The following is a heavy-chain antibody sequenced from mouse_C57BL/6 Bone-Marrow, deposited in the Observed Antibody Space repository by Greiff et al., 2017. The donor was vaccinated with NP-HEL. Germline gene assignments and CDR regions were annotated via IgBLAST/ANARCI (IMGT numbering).Heavy chain of an antibody. CDR1: GFNIKNTY. D-gene: IGHD2-10*02. J-gene: IGHJ1*03. V-gene: IGHV14-3*01. Sequence: EVQRVESVAELVRPGASVKLSCTASGFNIKNTYMHWVKQRPEQGLEWIGRIDPANGNTKYAPKFQGKATITADTSSNTAYLQLSSLTSEDTAIYYGARGGYGNFPYWYFDVWGTGTTVTVSS. CDR2: IDPANGNT. CDR3: ARGGYGNFPYWYFDV.